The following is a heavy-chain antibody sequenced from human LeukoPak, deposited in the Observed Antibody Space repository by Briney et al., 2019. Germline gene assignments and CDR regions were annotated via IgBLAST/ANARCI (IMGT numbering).Heavy chain of an antibody. V-gene: IGHV4-4*02. Sequence: SETLSLTCAVSGGSISSSNRWSWVRQPPGKGLEWIGEIYHSGSTIYNPSLKSRVTISVDMSTNQFSLKLTSVTAADKAVYYCARELAGDSSCYYYGGGPIDYWGQGTLVTVSS. CDR3: ARELAGDSSCYYYGGGPIDY. CDR2: IYHSGST. D-gene: IGHD3-22*01. CDR1: GGSISSSNR. J-gene: IGHJ4*02.